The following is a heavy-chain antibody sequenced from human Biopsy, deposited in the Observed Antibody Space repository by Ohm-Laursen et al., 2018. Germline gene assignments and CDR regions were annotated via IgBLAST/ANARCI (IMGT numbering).Heavy chain of an antibody. CDR1: GYTFTGYF. CDR2: INPNSGTT. V-gene: IGHV1-2*04. CDR3: AKGQDLTAGAEYFQY. J-gene: IGHJ1*01. Sequence: ASVKVSCKTSGYTFTGYFLHWVRQVPGQGLEWMGWINPNSGTTKIAENFQRSVTMTRDTSITTAYLDLTRLTSDDTAVYFCAKGQDLTAGAEYFQYWGQGALITVSS. D-gene: IGHD3-9*01.